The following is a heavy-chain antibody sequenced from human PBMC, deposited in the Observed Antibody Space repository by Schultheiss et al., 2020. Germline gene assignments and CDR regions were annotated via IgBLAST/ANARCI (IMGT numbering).Heavy chain of an antibody. D-gene: IGHD3-3*01. CDR1: GFTFDDYA. CDR2: IYYSGST. J-gene: IGHJ6*02. Sequence: GSLRLSCAASGFTFDDYAMHWVRQAPGKGLEWIGYIYYSGSTNYNPSLKSRVTISVDTSKNQFSLKLSSVTAADTAIYYCTRGVPDSYYYYAFDVWGQGTTVTVSS. CDR3: TRGVPDSYYYYAFDV. V-gene: IGHV4-59*01.